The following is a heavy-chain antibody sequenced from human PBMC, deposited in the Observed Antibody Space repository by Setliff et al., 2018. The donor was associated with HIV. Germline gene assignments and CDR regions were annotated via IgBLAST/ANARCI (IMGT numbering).Heavy chain of an antibody. J-gene: IGHJ4*02. CDR1: GFTFDDYA. D-gene: IGHD3-3*01. CDR3: AKDTSPSYDFWSGFDY. CDR2: ISWNSGSI. V-gene: IGHV3-9*03. Sequence: SLKISCAASGFTFDDYAMHWVRQAPGKGLEWVSGISWNSGSIGYADSVKGRFTISRDNAKNSLYLQMNSLRAEDMALYYCAKDTSPSYDFWSGFDYWGQGTLVTVSS.